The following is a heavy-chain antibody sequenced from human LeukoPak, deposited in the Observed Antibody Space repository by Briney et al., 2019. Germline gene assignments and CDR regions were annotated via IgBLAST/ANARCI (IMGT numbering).Heavy chain of an antibody. D-gene: IGHD4-17*01. CDR2: ITASGPTT. V-gene: IGHV3-23*01. J-gene: IGHJ4*02. CDR1: GFTLTTYA. CDR3: AKDADDYVSYFDY. Sequence: PGGSLRLSCAASGFTLTTYAVTWVRQAPGKGLEWVSGITASGPTTYYADSVKGRFTFSRDNSKNTLYLQMNSLRAEDTAVYYCAKDADDYVSYFDYWGQGTLVTVSS.